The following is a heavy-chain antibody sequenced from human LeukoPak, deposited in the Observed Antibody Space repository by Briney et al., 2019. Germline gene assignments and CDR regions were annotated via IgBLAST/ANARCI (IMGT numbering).Heavy chain of an antibody. CDR3: ARDPNWGSGY. J-gene: IGHJ4*02. CDR1: DFTFSSYT. Sequence: WGSLRLSCVASDFTFSSYTMIWVRQAPGKALEWVSVIGTRGDGTHYADSVKGRFTISRDDSKNTLYLQMNSLRAEDTAVYYCARDPNWGSGYWGQGTLVTVSS. D-gene: IGHD7-27*01. V-gene: IGHV3-23*01. CDR2: IGTRGDGT.